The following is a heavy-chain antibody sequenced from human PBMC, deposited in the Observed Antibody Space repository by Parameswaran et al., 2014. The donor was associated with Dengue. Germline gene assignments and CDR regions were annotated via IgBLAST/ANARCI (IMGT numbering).Heavy chain of an antibody. CDR3: AKAYPPAFLEWLFSPESDPYYYGMDV. CDR2: ISYDGSNK. V-gene: IGHV3-30*18. J-gene: IGHJ6*02. Sequence: WIRQPPGKGLEWVAVISYDGSNKYYADSVKGRFTISRDNSKNTLYLQMNSLRAEDTAVYYCAKAYPPAFLEWLFSPESDPYYYGMDVWGQGTTVTVSS. D-gene: IGHD3-3*01.